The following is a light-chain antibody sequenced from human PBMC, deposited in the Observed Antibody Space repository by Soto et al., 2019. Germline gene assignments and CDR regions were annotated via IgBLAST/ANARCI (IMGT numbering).Light chain of an antibody. CDR2: DVS. J-gene: IGLJ3*02. V-gene: IGLV2-14*03. Sequence: SVLTQPASVSGSPGQSITISCTGTSSDVGGYDHVSWYQQHPGKAPKLIIYDVSIRPSGVSNRFSGSKSGNTASLAVSGLQAEDEADYYCSSYTSKDTLVFGGGTKLTVL. CDR1: SSDVGGYDH. CDR3: SSYTSKDTLV.